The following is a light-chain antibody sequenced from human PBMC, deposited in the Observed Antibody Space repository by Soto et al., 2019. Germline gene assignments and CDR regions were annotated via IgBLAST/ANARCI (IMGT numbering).Light chain of an antibody. Sequence: DIVMTQSPDSLAVSLGESATINCKSSQIVLYSSNNKNYLAWYQQKPGQPPKLLIYWASTRESGVPDRFSGSGSGTDFTLTISSLQAEDVAVYYCQQYYSTPRTFGQGTKVDI. CDR2: WAS. CDR3: QQYYSTPRT. CDR1: QIVLYSSNNKNY. V-gene: IGKV4-1*01. J-gene: IGKJ1*01.